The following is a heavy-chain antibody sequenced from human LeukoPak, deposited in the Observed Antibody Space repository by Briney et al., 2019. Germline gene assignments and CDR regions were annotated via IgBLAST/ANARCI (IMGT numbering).Heavy chain of an antibody. CDR2: INQDGSEK. CDR3: VRRALYFDQ. CDR1: GFTFSSYA. J-gene: IGHJ4*02. Sequence: PGGSLRLSCAASGFTFSSYAMSWVRQAPGKGLEWVANINQDGSEKYYVDSVKGRFTISRDNAQNSLYLQMNSLRAEDTAVYYCVRRALYFDQWGQGSLVAVSS. V-gene: IGHV3-7*01.